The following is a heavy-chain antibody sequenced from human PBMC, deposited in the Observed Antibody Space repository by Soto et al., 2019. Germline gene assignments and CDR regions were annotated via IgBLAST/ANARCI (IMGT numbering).Heavy chain of an antibody. CDR1: GGTFSSYA. V-gene: IGHV1-69*13. CDR2: IIPIFGTA. CDR3: AGGYCSSTSCPYYYYYGMDV. Sequence: ASVKVSCKASGGTFSSYAISWVRQAPGQGLEWMGGIIPIFGTANYAQKFQGRVTITADESTSTAYMELSSLRSEDTAVYYCAGGYCSSTSCPYYYYYGMDVWGQGTTVTVSS. D-gene: IGHD2-2*01. J-gene: IGHJ6*02.